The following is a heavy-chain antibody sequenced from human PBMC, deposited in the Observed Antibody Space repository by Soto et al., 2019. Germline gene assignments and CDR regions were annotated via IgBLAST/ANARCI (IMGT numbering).Heavy chain of an antibody. V-gene: IGHV4-39*01. CDR3: ARRGIAALQVTDY. CDR1: GGSISSSSYY. Sequence: QLQLQESGPGLVKPSETLSLTCTVSGGSISSSSYYWGWIRQPPGKGLEWIGSIYYSGSTYYNPSLKSRVTISVDTSKNQFSLKLSSVTAADTAVYYCARRGIAALQVTDYWAQGTLVTVSS. J-gene: IGHJ4*02. D-gene: IGHD6-6*01. CDR2: IYYSGST.